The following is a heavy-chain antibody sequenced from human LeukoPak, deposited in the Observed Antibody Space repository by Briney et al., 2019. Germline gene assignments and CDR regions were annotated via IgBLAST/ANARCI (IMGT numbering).Heavy chain of an antibody. CDR3: ARVYSGYDYYYYYMDV. V-gene: IGHV1-18*01. CDR2: ISAYNGNT. CDR1: GYTFTSYG. D-gene: IGHD5-12*01. J-gene: IGHJ6*03. Sequence: ASVKVSCKAPGYTFTSYGISWVRQAPGQGLEWMGWISAYNGNTNYAQKLQGRVTMTTDTSTSTAYMELRSLRSDDTAVYYCARVYSGYDYYYYYMDVWGKGTTVTISS.